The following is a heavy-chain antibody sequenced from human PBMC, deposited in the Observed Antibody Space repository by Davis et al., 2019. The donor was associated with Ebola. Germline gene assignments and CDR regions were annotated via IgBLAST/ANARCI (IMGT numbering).Heavy chain of an antibody. CDR3: ARSSGPSDI. CDR2: ISDSGST. D-gene: IGHD3-10*01. CDR1: GASITYHY. Sequence: SETLSLTCTVSGASITYHYWTWIRQPPGKGLEWIGHISDSGSTYSNPSLKSRVTISIDTSKTQFSLRLSSVTAADTAVYYCARSSGPSDIWGQGTMVTVSS. V-gene: IGHV4-59*08. J-gene: IGHJ3*02.